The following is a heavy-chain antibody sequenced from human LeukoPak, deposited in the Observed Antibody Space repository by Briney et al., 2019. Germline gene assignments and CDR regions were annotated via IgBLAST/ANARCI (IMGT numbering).Heavy chain of an antibody. CDR3: ARDPNGDYLGAFDF. CDR2: ITGSGGTT. Sequence: GGSLRLTCTGSGFAFGNYGMTWVRQPPGKGLEWVSAITGSGGTTRYTDSVTGRFTISRDNSGNTLFLQMNSLRAEDTAVYYCARDPNGDYLGAFDFWGPGTLVTVSS. V-gene: IGHV3-23*01. D-gene: IGHD4-17*01. CDR1: GFAFGNYG. J-gene: IGHJ3*01.